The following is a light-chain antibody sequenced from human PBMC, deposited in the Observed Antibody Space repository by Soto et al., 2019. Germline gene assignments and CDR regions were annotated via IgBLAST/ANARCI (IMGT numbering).Light chain of an antibody. J-gene: IGKJ4*01. Sequence: EIVMTQSPATLSVSPGERATLSCRASQSVSNYLAWYQQKPGQAPRLLIYDSTLRANGVPDRFGGSRSGTEFTLTINSLEPEDFAVYYCQQRSNWPLTFGGGTKVDIK. V-gene: IGKV3-11*01. CDR2: DST. CDR1: QSVSNY. CDR3: QQRSNWPLT.